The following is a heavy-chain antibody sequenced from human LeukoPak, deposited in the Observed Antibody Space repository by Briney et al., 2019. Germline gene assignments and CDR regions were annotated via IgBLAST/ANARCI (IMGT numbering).Heavy chain of an antibody. CDR2: INPNSGGT. Sequence: ASVKVSCKASGYTFTGYYMHWVRQAPGQGLEWMGWINPNSGGTNYAQKFQGRVTMTRDTSISTAYMELSRLRSDDTAVYYCARGYCSSTSCYSIAAAGTLDYWGQGTLDTVSS. CDR1: GYTFTGYY. V-gene: IGHV1-2*02. D-gene: IGHD2-2*02. J-gene: IGHJ4*02. CDR3: ARGYCSSTSCYSIAAAGTLDY.